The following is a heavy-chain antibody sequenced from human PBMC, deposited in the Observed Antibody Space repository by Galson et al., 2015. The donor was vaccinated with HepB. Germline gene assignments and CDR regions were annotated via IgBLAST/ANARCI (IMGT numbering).Heavy chain of an antibody. D-gene: IGHD6-19*01. Sequence: SLRLSCAASGFNFGSYAMSWVRQAPGKGLEWISTISGSGGNTYYADSVKGRFTISRDNSKNTLYLQMNSLRAEDTAIYYCAKARSQWLRPYYFDYWGQGTLVTVSS. CDR1: GFNFGSYA. CDR2: ISGSGGNT. CDR3: AKARSQWLRPYYFDY. J-gene: IGHJ4*02. V-gene: IGHV3-23*01.